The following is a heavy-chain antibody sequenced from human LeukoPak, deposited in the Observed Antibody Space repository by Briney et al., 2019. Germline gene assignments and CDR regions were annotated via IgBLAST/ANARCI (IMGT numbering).Heavy chain of an antibody. Sequence: GGSLRLSCAASGFTFSNYAMHWVRQAPGKGLEWVSLISSGGTYEYYADSVKGRFTISRDNSKNTLYLQLNSLRAEDTAVYYCGRDSTYYYDSGSSGPHYFDNWGQGTLVTVSS. J-gene: IGHJ4*02. CDR3: GRDSTYYYDSGSSGPHYFDN. D-gene: IGHD3-10*01. V-gene: IGHV3-30*01. CDR2: ISSGGTYE. CDR1: GFTFSNYA.